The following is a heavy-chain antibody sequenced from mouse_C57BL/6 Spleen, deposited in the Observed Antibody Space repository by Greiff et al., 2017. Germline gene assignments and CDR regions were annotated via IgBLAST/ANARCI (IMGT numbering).Heavy chain of an antibody. CDR2: IYPRDGST. CDR3: ARGPIYYDYDDYFDY. Sequence: VQLQQSDAELVKPGASVKISCKVSGYTFTDHTIHWMQQRPEQGLEWIGYIYPRDGSTKYNEKFKGKATLTADKSSSTAYMQLNSLTSEDSAVYFCARGPIYYDYDDYFDYWGQGTTLTVSS. CDR1: GYTFTDHT. J-gene: IGHJ2*01. V-gene: IGHV1-78*01. D-gene: IGHD2-4*01.